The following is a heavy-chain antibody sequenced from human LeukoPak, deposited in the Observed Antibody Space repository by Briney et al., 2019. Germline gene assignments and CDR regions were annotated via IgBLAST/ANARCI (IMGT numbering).Heavy chain of an antibody. J-gene: IGHJ5*02. CDR3: ARDAPQVPAAGVLAS. CDR1: GFTFSFYA. V-gene: IGHV3-53*01. Sequence: GGSLRLSCAASGFTFSFYAMSWVRQAPGKGLEWVSVMYSRGDTYYANSVKGRFTFSRDISKNTLYLQMNGLRTEDTAMYYCARDAPQVPAAGVLASWGQGTLVIVSS. CDR2: MYSRGDT. D-gene: IGHD6-13*01.